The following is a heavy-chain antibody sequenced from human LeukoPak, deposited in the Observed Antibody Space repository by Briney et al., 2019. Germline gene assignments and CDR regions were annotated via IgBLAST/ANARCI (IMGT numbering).Heavy chain of an antibody. D-gene: IGHD5-24*01. V-gene: IGHV4-34*01. CDR2: INPRGST. CDR1: GGSFSGYY. CDR3: ARRRLGYYFDY. J-gene: IGHJ4*02. Sequence: SETLSLTCGVYGGSFSGYYWSWIRQPPGKGLEWIGEINPRGSTNYNPSLKSRVTLSADTSKNQFSLTLNSVTAADTAVYYCARRRLGYYFDYWGQGTLVTVSS.